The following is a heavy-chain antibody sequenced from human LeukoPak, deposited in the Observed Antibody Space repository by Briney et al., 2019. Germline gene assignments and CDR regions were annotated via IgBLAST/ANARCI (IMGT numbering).Heavy chain of an antibody. CDR2: IIPIFGTA. D-gene: IGHD3-10*01. V-gene: IGHV1-69*05. CDR3: ARDRPWRGGYYFDY. Sequence: ASVKVSCKASGGTFSSYAISWVRQAPGQGLEWMGGIIPIFGTANYAQKFQGRVTITTDESTSTAYMELSSLRSEDTAVYYCARDRPWRGGYYFDYWGQGTLVAVSS. CDR1: GGTFSSYA. J-gene: IGHJ4*02.